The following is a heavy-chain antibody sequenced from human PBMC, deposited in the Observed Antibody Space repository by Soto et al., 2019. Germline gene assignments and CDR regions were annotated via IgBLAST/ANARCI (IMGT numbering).Heavy chain of an antibody. CDR1: GYSFTSYW. Sequence: GESLKISCKGSGYSFTSYWIGWVRQMPGKGLEWMGIIYPGDSDTRYSPSFQGQVTISADKSISTAYLQWSSLKASDTAMYYCERRKADINGLFDYWGQGTLVTVSS. J-gene: IGHJ4*02. CDR2: IYPGDSDT. CDR3: ERRKADINGLFDY. V-gene: IGHV5-51*01. D-gene: IGHD6-25*01.